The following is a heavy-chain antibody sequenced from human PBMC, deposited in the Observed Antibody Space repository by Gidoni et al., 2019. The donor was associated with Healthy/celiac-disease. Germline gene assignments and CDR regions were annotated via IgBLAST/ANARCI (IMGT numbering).Heavy chain of an antibody. D-gene: IGHD6-19*01. CDR1: GYTFTSYG. Sequence: QVQLVQSGAEVKKPGASVKVSCKASGYTFTSYGICWVRQAPGQGLEWMGWISSYYGNTNYAHKLQGRVTMTTDTSTSTAYMELRSLRSDDTAVYYCARDSPQSLVNYFDYWGQGTLVTVSS. J-gene: IGHJ4*02. V-gene: IGHV1-18*01. CDR2: ISSYYGNT. CDR3: ARDSPQSLVNYFDY.